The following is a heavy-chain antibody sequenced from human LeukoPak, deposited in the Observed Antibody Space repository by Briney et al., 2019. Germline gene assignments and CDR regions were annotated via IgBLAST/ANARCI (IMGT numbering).Heavy chain of an antibody. CDR3: ARVITGTTNWFDP. V-gene: IGHV4-30-2*01. Sequence: SQTLSLTCAVSGASISSGDYSWSWIRQPPGKGLEWIGYIYHSGSTTYNPSLKSRLTISLDRSKNQISLKLSSVTAVDTAVYYCARVITGTTNWFDPWGQGTLVTVSS. J-gene: IGHJ5*02. CDR1: GASISSGDYS. D-gene: IGHD1-20*01. CDR2: IYHSGST.